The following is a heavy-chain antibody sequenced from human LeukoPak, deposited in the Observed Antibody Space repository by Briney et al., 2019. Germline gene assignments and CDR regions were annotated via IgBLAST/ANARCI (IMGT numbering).Heavy chain of an antibody. CDR2: INPNSGGT. Sequence: GASVKVSCKASGYTFTGYYMHWVRQAPGQGLEWMGRINPNSGGTNYAQKFQGRVTMTRDTSISTAYMELSRLRSDDMAVYYCATLSEGDYFDYWGQGTLVTVSS. CDR3: ATLSEGDYFDY. D-gene: IGHD3-16*01. V-gene: IGHV1-2*06. J-gene: IGHJ4*02. CDR1: GYTFTGYY.